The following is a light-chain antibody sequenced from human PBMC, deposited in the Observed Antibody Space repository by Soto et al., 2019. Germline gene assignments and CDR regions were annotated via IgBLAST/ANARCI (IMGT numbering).Light chain of an antibody. V-gene: IGKV1-5*03. CDR1: QTISSW. CDR2: KAS. J-gene: IGKJ1*01. Sequence: DIQMTQSPSTLSGSVGDRVTITCRASQTISSWLAWYQQKPGKAPKLLIYKASTLKSGVPSRFSGSGSGTEFTLAISRLQPDDFANYSCQHYNSYSEAFGQGTKVELK. CDR3: QHYNSYSEA.